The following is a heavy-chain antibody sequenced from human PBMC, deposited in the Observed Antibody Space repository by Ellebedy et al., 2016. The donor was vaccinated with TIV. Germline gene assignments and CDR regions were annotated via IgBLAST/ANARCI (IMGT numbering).Heavy chain of an antibody. CDR3: ARSIPTAGSPYYFGY. CDR2: IYSDGRA. J-gene: IGHJ4*02. D-gene: IGHD6-13*01. CDR1: GFTFSSYW. V-gene: IGHV3-66*01. Sequence: GESLKISXAASGFTFSSYWMTWVRQAPGKGLEWVSVIYSDGRAYYADSVKGRFTISRDKPRNTLYLEMNSLRAEDTAVFYCARSIPTAGSPYYFGYWGQGTLVTVSS.